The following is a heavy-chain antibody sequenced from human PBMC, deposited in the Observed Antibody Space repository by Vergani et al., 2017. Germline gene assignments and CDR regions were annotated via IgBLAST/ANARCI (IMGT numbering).Heavy chain of an antibody. CDR3: ARDCGQWIDPHFDY. Sequence: QVQLVESGGGVVQPGRSLRLSCAASGFTFSSYAMHWVRQAPGKGLEWVAFISYDGSNKYYADSVKGRFTISRDNSKNTLYLQMNSLRAEDTAVYYCARDCGQWIDPHFDYWGEGTLVTVT. V-gene: IGHV3-30-3*01. CDR1: GFTFSSYA. CDR2: ISYDGSNK. J-gene: IGHJ4*02. D-gene: IGHD5-12*01.